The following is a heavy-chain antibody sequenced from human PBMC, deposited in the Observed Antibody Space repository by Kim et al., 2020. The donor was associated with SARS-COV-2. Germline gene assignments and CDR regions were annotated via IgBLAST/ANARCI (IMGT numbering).Heavy chain of an antibody. D-gene: IGHD5-12*01. J-gene: IGHJ4*02. V-gene: IGHV4-30-2*01. Sequence: PPLKRRVTISVDRSKNQFSLKLSSVTAADTAVYYCARARAVEMATIIDYWGQGTLVTVSS. CDR3: ARARAVEMATIIDY.